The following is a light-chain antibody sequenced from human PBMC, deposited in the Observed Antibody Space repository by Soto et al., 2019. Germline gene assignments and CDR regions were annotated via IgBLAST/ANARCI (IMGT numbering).Light chain of an antibody. CDR1: QSVTSN. J-gene: IGKJ5*01. Sequence: EIVLTQSSATLSLSPGERATLSCRASQSVTSNALAWYRQKPGQAPRLLIYDASTRATGIPARFRGRGSGTEFTLTISSLQSEDFAVYYCQQYNNWPITFGQGTRLEIK. CDR3: QQYNNWPIT. V-gene: IGKV3D-15*01. CDR2: DAS.